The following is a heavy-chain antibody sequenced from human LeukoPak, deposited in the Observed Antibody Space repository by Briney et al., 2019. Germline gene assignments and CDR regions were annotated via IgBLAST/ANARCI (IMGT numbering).Heavy chain of an antibody. Sequence: SETLSLTCAVSGGSISSYYWSWIRQPPGKGLEWIGYIYYSGSTNYNPSLKSRVTISVDTSKNQFSLRLSSVTAADTAVYYCARGVDYYDSSGYPQNYYMDVWGKGTTVTVSS. V-gene: IGHV4-59*01. CDR2: IYYSGST. CDR3: ARGVDYYDSSGYPQNYYMDV. CDR1: GGSISSYY. J-gene: IGHJ6*03. D-gene: IGHD3-22*01.